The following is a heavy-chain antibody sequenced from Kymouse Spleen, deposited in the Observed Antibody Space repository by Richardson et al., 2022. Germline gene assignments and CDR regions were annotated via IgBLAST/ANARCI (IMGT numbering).Heavy chain of an antibody. CDR1: GGSISSGGYY. J-gene: IGHJ6*02. Sequence: QVQLQESGPGLVKPSQTLSLTCTVSGGSISSGGYYWSWIRQHPGKGLEWIGYIYYSGSTYYNPSLKSRVTISVDTSKNQFSLKLSSVTAADTAVWGSGSYYGITTTTTVWTSGAKGPRSPSPQ. V-gene: IGHV4-31*03. D-gene: IGHD3-10*01. CDR2: IYYSGST. CDR3: GSYYGITTTTTVWTS.